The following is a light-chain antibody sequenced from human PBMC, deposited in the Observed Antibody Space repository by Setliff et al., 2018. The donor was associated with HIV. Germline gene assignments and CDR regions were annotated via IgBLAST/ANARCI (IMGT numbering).Light chain of an antibody. CDR2: DVS. V-gene: IGLV2-14*03. Sequence: QSALTQPASVSGSPGQSITISCTGTSSDVGGYNYVSWYQQHPGKAPKLMIYDVSNRPSGISNRFSGSKSGNTASLTVSGLQAEDEADYYCSSYTNSGSGVFGTGTKVTVL. CDR3: SSYTNSGSGV. CDR1: SSDVGGYNY. J-gene: IGLJ1*01.